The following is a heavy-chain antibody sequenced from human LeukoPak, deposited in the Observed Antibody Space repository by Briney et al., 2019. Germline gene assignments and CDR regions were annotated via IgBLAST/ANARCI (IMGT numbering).Heavy chain of an antibody. CDR1: GGSISSYY. CDR3: ARVYYSNSYDYWYFDL. J-gene: IGHJ2*01. D-gene: IGHD6-13*01. Sequence: SETLSLTCTVSGGSISSYYWSWIRQPPGKGLEWIAYIYYSGSTNYNPSLKSRVTISVDTSKNQFSLKLSSVTAADTAVYYCARVYYSNSYDYWYFDLWGRGTLVTVSS. V-gene: IGHV4-59*01. CDR2: IYYSGST.